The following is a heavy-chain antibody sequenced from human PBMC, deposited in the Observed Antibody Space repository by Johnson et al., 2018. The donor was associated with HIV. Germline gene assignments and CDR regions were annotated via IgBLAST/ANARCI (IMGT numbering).Heavy chain of an antibody. CDR1: GFTFSNAW. J-gene: IGHJ3*02. Sequence: VQLVESGGGVVQPGGSLRLSCVASGFTFSNAWMHLVRQAPGKGLEWVGRIKSKTDGGTIDYAAPVKGRFTISRDDSKNSVYLQMNSLTPEDTAVYYCARGCGSRSGSPCYDPFDIWGQGTMVIVSS. V-gene: IGHV3-15*01. CDR3: ARGCGSRSGSPCYDPFDI. D-gene: IGHD1-26*01. CDR2: IKSKTDGGTI.